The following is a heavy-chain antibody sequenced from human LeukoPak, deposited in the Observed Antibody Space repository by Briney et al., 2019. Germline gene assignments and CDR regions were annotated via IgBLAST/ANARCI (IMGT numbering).Heavy chain of an antibody. CDR2: MNPNSGNT. J-gene: IGHJ6*02. D-gene: IGHD3-3*01. V-gene: IGHV1-8*01. Sequence: ASVKVSCKASGYTFTSYDINWVRQATGQVLVWMGWMNPNSGNTGYAQKFQGRVTMTTDTSTSTAYMELRSLRSDDTAVYYCARGRRGEGTYYDFWSGYLGGDGSFYCYDMDVWGQGTTVTVSS. CDR1: GYTFTSYD. CDR3: ARGRRGEGTYYDFWSGYLGGDGSFYCYDMDV.